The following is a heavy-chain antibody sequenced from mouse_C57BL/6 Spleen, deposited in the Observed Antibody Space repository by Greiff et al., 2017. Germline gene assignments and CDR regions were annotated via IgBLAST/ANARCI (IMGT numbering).Heavy chain of an antibody. CDR2: INPSSGYT. CDR1: GSTFTSSW. Sequence: QVQLQQSGAELAKPGASVKLSCKASGSTFTSSWMHWVKQRPGQGLEWIGYINPSSGYTKYNQKFKDKATLTADKSSSTAYMQLSSLTYEDSAVYYCARSGISYEYYFDYWGQGTTLTVSS. J-gene: IGHJ2*01. D-gene: IGHD1-1*01. CDR3: ARSGISYEYYFDY. V-gene: IGHV1-7*01.